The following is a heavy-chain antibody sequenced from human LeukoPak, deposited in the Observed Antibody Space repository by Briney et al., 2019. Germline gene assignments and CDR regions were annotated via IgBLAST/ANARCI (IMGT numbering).Heavy chain of an antibody. J-gene: IGHJ5*01. CDR3: ARGGSGWSVSLFDF. D-gene: IGHD6-13*01. V-gene: IGHV6-1*01. CDR1: GDSVSSNSAA. Sequence: SQTLTLTCDISGDSVSSNSAAWNWIRQSPWRGLEWLGRTYYRSKWYNDYVVSVKGRISINPDTSKNRFSLQLNSVTPEDTAVYYCARGGSGWSVSLFDFWGQGTLVTVSS. CDR2: TYYRSKWYN.